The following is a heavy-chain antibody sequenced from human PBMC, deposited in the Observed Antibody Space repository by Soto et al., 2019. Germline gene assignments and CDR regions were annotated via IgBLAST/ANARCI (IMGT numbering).Heavy chain of an antibody. CDR2: ISGSGGST. V-gene: IGHV3-23*01. Sequence: GGSLRLSCAASGFTFSNYAMSWVRQAPGKGLEWVSAISGSGGSTYYADSVKGRFTIPRDNSKNTLYLQMNSLRAEDTAVYYCANTLRSSSFDYWGLGTLVTVSS. CDR3: ANTLRSSSFDY. CDR1: GFTFSNYA. J-gene: IGHJ4*02. D-gene: IGHD6-6*01.